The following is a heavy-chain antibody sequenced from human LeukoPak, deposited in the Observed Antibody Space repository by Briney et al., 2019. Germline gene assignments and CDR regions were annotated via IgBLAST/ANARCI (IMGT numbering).Heavy chain of an antibody. CDR2: IYDDGDEN. V-gene: IGHV3-7*01. CDR3: ARRRSYYYQMDV. J-gene: IGHJ6*03. Sequence: PSETLRLSCDGSDVIFFKYWMTWVRQVPGKGLEWVANIYDDGDENNYLDSVKGRFTISRDNAKNSVYLQMTSTTPEATTVDFCARRRSYYYQMDVWGKGTTVTVSS. D-gene: IGHD5-24*01. CDR1: DVIFFKYW.